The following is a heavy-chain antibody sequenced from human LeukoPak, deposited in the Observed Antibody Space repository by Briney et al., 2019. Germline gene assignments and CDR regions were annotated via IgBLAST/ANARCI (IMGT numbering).Heavy chain of an antibody. J-gene: IGHJ6*02. D-gene: IGHD3-10*01. CDR3: ARDLITMVRGVISYYGMDV. Sequence: PGGSLRLSCAASGFTVSSNYMSWVRQAPGKGLEWVSVIYSGGSTYYADSVKGRFTISRHNSKNTLYLQMNSLRAEDTAVYYCARDLITMVRGVISYYGMDVWGQGTTVTVSS. V-gene: IGHV3-53*04. CDR2: IYSGGST. CDR1: GFTVSSNY.